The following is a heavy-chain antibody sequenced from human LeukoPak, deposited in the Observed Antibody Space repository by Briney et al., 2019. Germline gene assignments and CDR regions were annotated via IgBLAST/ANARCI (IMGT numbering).Heavy chain of an antibody. J-gene: IGHJ4*02. CDR3: ARDLHSSGWSLLQGLDY. V-gene: IGHV3-48*03. CDR1: GFTFSSYE. D-gene: IGHD6-19*01. Sequence: GGSLRLSCAASGFTFSSYEMNWVRQAPGKGLEWVSYISSSGSTIYYADSVKGRFTISRDNAKNSLYLQMNSLRAEDTAVYYCARDLHSSGWSLLQGLDYWGQGTLVTVSS. CDR2: ISSSGSTI.